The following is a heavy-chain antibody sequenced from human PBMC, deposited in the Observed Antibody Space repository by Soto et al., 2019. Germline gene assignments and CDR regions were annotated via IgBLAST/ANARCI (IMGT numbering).Heavy chain of an antibody. J-gene: IGHJ4*02. CDR3: ARHTPAISISDH. D-gene: IGHD2-15*01. Sequence: LSETLSLTCTVSGGSISSSSYYWGWIRQPPGKGLEWIGSIYYSGSTYYNPSLKSRVTISVDTSKNQFSLKLSSVTAAYTAVYYCARHTPAISISDHWGQGTLVTVSS. CDR2: IYYSGST. V-gene: IGHV4-39*01. CDR1: GGSISSSSYY.